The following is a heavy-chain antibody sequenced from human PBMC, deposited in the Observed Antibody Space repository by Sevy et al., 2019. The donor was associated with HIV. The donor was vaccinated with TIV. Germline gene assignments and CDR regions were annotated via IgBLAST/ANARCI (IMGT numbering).Heavy chain of an antibody. J-gene: IGHJ5*02. CDR1: GGSISSYY. V-gene: IGHV4-59*08. Sequence: SETLSLTCTVSGGSISSYYWSWIRQPPGKGLEWIGYIYYSGSTNYNPSLKSRVTISVDTSKNQFSLKLSSVTAADTAVYYCARHIGYSSSPNWFDPWVQGTLVTVSS. CDR2: IYYSGST. CDR3: ARHIGYSSSPNWFDP. D-gene: IGHD6-13*01.